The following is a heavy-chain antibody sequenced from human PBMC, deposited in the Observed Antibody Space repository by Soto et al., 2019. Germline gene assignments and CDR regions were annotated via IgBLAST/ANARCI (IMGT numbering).Heavy chain of an antibody. V-gene: IGHV4-31*03. J-gene: IGHJ4*01. CDR1: GGSISSGGYY. CDR2: IYYSGST. CDR3: ARVVYSNGWIFDY. D-gene: IGHD6-19*01. Sequence: SETLSLTCTVSGGSISSGGYYWSWIRQHPGKGLEWIGYIYYSGSTYYNPSLKSRVTISVDTSKNQFSLKLTSVTAADTAVYLCARVVYSNGWIFDYWGQGTLVTVSS.